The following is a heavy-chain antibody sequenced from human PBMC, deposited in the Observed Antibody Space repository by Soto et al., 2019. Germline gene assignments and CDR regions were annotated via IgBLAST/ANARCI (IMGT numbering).Heavy chain of an antibody. CDR2: VNPSGGHT. CDR1: GDTFTDYY. V-gene: IGHV1-46*01. D-gene: IGHD2-21*02. J-gene: IGHJ4*02. Sequence: QVQLMQSGAEVKKPGASVKVSCKASGDTFTDYYIHWVRQAPGQGLEWMGTVNPSGGHTTYAQHFLGRVQXPXXXSXXTLYMELTSLTSDDTAIYYCARGGHVVVVTAALDYWGQGTLVTVSS. CDR3: ARGGHVVVVTAALDY.